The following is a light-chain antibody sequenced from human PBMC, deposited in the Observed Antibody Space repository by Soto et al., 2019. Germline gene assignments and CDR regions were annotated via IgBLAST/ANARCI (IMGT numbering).Light chain of an antibody. CDR3: QQRSNWPPTWT. Sequence: EIVLSQSPATLSLSPGERATLSCRASQSVSSYLAWYQHIPGQAPRLLIYDASKRATGIPARFSGSGSGTDFTLTISSLEPDAFGVYYSQQRSNWPPTWTFGQGTKVEVK. CDR1: QSVSSY. J-gene: IGKJ1*01. V-gene: IGKV3-11*01. CDR2: DAS.